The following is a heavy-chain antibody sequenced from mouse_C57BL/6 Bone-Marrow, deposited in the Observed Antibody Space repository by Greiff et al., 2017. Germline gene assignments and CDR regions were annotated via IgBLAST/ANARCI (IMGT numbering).Heavy chain of an antibody. CDR2: IYPRSGHT. CDR3: ARGGYRGC. CDR1: GYTFTSYG. V-gene: IGHV1-81*01. J-gene: IGHJ2*01. D-gene: IGHD2-14*01. Sequence: VMLVESGAELARPGASVKLSCKASGYTFTSYGISWVKQRTGQGLEWIGEIYPRSGHTYYNEKFKGKATLTADKSSSTAYMELRSLTSEDSAVYFCARGGYRGCWGQGTTLTVSS.